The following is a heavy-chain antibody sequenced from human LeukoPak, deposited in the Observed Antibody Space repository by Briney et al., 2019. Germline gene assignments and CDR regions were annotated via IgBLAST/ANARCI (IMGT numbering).Heavy chain of an antibody. CDR3: ARDTPGTIYLDY. J-gene: IGHJ4*02. Sequence: PGGSLRLSCAASGFTFGSYGMHWVRQAPGKGLEWVAVIWYDGSNKYYADSVKGRFTISRDNSKNTLYLQMNSLRAEDTAVYYCARDTPGTIYLDYWGQGTLVTVSS. CDR1: GFTFGSYG. V-gene: IGHV3-33*01. D-gene: IGHD5-24*01. CDR2: IWYDGSNK.